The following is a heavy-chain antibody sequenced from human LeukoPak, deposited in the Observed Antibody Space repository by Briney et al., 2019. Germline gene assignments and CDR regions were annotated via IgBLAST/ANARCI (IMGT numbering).Heavy chain of an antibody. D-gene: IGHD1-26*01. J-gene: IGHJ6*02. CDR1: GGTFSSYT. Sequence: RASVKVSCKASGGTFSSYTTSWVRQAPGQGLEWMGRIIPILGIANYAQKFQGRVTITADKSTSTAYMELSSLRSEDTAVYYCARDAGATPRSGMDVWGQGTTVTVSS. V-gene: IGHV1-69*04. CDR2: IIPILGIA. CDR3: ARDAGATPRSGMDV.